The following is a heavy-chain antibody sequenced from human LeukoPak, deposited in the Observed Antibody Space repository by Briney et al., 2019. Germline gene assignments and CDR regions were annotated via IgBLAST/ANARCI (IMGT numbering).Heavy chain of an antibody. CDR2: MKPDGSES. Sequence: GGSLRLSCAVSGLTFSGSWITWIRQAPGKGLEWVASMKPDGSESWYVDSVKGRFTISRDNSKNSLYLQLTSLRAEDTAIYYCARDPYNGGYGDSYYYYMDVWGKGTTVTISS. D-gene: IGHD1-26*01. CDR1: GLTFSGSW. CDR3: ARDPYNGGYGDSYYYYMDV. J-gene: IGHJ6*03. V-gene: IGHV3-7*01.